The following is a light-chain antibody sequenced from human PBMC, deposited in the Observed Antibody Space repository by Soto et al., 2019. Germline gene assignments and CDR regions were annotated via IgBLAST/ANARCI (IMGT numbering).Light chain of an antibody. Sequence: QSALTQPPSASGSPGQTVTISCTGTSSDVGGYDYVSWYQQHPGEAPKLIIYEVTKRPSGVPDRFSCSKSGNTASLTVSGLQDEDEADYQCSSYVGGKNFYVLGTGTKLTVL. CDR1: SSDVGGYDY. V-gene: IGLV2-8*01. J-gene: IGLJ1*01. CDR2: EVT. CDR3: SSYVGGKNFYV.